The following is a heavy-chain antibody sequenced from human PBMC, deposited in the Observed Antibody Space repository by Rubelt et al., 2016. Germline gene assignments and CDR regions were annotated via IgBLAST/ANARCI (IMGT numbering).Heavy chain of an antibody. Sequence: EVQLLESGGGLVQPGGSLRLSCAASGFTFTNFAMTWVRQAPGKGLEWVSTISGSGGSTYHADSVKGRFTISRDSSKNSVYLQMNSLRAEDTAVYYGATGATVRSNWFDPWGQGTLVTVSS. D-gene: IGHD4-17*01. CDR1: GFTFTNFA. V-gene: IGHV3-23*01. CDR2: ISGSGGST. J-gene: IGHJ5*02. CDR3: ATGATVRSNWFDP.